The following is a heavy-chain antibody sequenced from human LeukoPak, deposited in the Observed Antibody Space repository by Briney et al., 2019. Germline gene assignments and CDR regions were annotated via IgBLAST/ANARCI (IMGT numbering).Heavy chain of an antibody. J-gene: IGHJ4*02. V-gene: IGHV3-33*06. CDR2: IWNDGSNK. Sequence: GGSLRLSCAASGFTFTSHWMHWVRQAPGKGLEWVAVIWNDGSNKYYADSVKGRFTISRDNSKNTLYLQMNSLRAEDTAVYYCAKDDDYGDYDYWGQGTLVTVSS. CDR3: AKDDDYGDYDY. D-gene: IGHD4-17*01. CDR1: GFTFTSHW.